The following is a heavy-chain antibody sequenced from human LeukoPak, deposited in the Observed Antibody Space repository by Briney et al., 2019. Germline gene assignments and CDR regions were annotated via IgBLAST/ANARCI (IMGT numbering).Heavy chain of an antibody. CDR3: ARSRPSRDGYNCGTSFDY. J-gene: IGHJ4*02. D-gene: IGHD5-24*01. Sequence: ASVKVSCKASGGTFSSYAISWVRQAPGQGLEWMGGIIPIFGTANYAQKFQGRVTITADESTSTAYMELSSLRSEDTAVYYCARSRPSRDGYNCGTSFDYWGQGTLVTVSS. CDR2: IIPIFGTA. CDR1: GGTFSSYA. V-gene: IGHV1-69*13.